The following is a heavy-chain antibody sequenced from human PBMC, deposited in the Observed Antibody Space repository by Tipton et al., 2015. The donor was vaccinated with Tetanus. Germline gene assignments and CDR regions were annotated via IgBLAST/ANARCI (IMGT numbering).Heavy chain of an antibody. J-gene: IGHJ6*02. CDR3: ARLSIAATGTYGLTFYYGMDV. CDR2: VDYSGST. CDR1: SGSISNSDYS. V-gene: IGHV4-39*02. Sequence: GLVKPSETLSLTCTVSSGSISNSDYSWGWIRQPPGRGLEWIGSVDYSGSTYYNPSLRSRVAISGDTSKNHFSLKLSSVTAADTAVYYCARLSIAATGTYGLTFYYGMDVWGPGTTVTVSS. D-gene: IGHD6-13*01.